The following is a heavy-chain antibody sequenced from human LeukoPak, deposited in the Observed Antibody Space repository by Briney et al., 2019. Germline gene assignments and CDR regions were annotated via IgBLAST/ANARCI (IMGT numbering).Heavy chain of an antibody. D-gene: IGHD2-15*01. CDR3: ARLGGPHSPFDN. CDR1: GYSFTSYW. V-gene: IGHV5-51*01. Sequence: PGESLKISCKGSGYSFTSYWIGWVRQMPGKGLEWMGIIYPGDSDTRYSRSFQGQVTISADKSLRTAYLQWRSLKASDTGIYFCARLGGPHSPFDNWGQGTRVIVSS. CDR2: IYPGDSDT. J-gene: IGHJ4*02.